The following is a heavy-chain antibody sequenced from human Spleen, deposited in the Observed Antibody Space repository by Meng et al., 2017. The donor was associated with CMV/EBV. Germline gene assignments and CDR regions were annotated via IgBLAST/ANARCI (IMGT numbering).Heavy chain of an antibody. D-gene: IGHD3-22*01. CDR3: ARVPKYDYDSSDAFDI. V-gene: IGHV3-21*01. CDR2: ISSSSSYI. Sequence: GGSLRLSCAASGFTFSSYSVNWVRQAPGKGLEWVSSISSSSSYIYYADSVKGRFTISRDNAKNSLYLQMNSLRREDTAVYYCARVPKYDYDSSDAFDIWGQGSMVTVSS. J-gene: IGHJ3*02. CDR1: GFTFSSYS.